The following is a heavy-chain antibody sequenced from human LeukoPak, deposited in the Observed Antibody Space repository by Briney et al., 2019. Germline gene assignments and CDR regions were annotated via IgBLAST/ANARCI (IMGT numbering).Heavy chain of an antibody. J-gene: IGHJ4*02. CDR2: INTDGTT. CDR1: GFTFSNYW. D-gene: IGHD1-26*01. V-gene: IGHV3-74*01. Sequence: PGGSLRLSCAASGFTFSNYWMHWVRQTPGKGLVWVSRINTDGTTRYADSVKGRFTISRDNAKNTVYLQMDSLRAEDTAVYYCARGAGIMGSTTPFDYWGQGALVTVSS. CDR3: ARGAGIMGSTTPFDY.